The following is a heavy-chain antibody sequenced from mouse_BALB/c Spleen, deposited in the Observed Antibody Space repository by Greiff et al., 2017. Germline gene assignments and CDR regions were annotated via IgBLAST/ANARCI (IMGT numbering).Heavy chain of an antibody. CDR2: IDPANGNT. V-gene: IGHV14-3*02. D-gene: IGHD2-2*01. Sequence: EVKLMESGAELVKPGASVKLSCTASGFNIKDTYMHWVKQRPEQGLEWIGRIDPANGNTKYDPKFQGKATITADTSSNTAYLQLSSLTSEDTAVYYCARYGYDGAWFAYWGQGTLVTVSA. CDR3: ARYGYDGAWFAY. J-gene: IGHJ3*01. CDR1: GFNIKDTY.